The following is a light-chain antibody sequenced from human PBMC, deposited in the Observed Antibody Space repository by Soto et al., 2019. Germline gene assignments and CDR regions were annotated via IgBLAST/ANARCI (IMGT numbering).Light chain of an antibody. CDR1: SSDVGNYNL. CDR2: EGS. J-gene: IGLJ1*01. V-gene: IGLV2-23*01. Sequence: QSVLTQPASVSGSPGQSITISCTGTSSDVGNYNLVSWYQHHPGKAPKLMIYEGSKRPPGVSNRFSGSKSGNTASLTISGLQAEDEADYYCCSFAAGSTPYVFGTGTKVTVL. CDR3: CSFAAGSTPYV.